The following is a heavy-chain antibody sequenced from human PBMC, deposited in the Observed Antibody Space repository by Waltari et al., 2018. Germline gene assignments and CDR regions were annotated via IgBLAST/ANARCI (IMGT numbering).Heavy chain of an antibody. J-gene: IGHJ4*02. Sequence: QVQLVQSGAEVKKPGSSVKVSCKASGGTFSSYAISWVRQAPGQGLEWMGGIIPIIGTAIDEQKFQGRGTMTEDTSTDTAYMELSSRRSEDTAVYYCATDLTTVTTRGGNFDYWGQGTLVTVSS. V-gene: IGHV1-69*14. CDR3: ATDLTTVTTRGGNFDY. D-gene: IGHD4-17*01. CDR2: IIPIIGTA. CDR1: GGTFSSYA.